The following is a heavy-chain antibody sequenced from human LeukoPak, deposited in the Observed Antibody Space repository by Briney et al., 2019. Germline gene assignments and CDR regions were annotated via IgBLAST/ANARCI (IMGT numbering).Heavy chain of an antibody. V-gene: IGHV3-48*02. J-gene: IGHJ4*02. CDR2: ISSTSSTI. Sequence: TGGSLGLSCAASGFTFSSYSMNWVRQAPGKGLEWVSFISSTSSTIYYADSVKGRFTISRDKAKNSLYLQMNSLRDEDTAVYYCASYGYYFDYWGQGTLVTVSS. D-gene: IGHD5-18*01. CDR3: ASYGYYFDY. CDR1: GFTFSSYS.